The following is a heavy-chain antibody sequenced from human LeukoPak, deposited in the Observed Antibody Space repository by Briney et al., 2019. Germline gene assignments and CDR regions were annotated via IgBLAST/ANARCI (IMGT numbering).Heavy chain of an antibody. V-gene: IGHV4-59*08. D-gene: IGHD6-19*01. CDR1: GGSFSSYY. CDR3: ARHSSGWYNRYFDY. Sequence: SETLSLTCTVSGGSFSSYYWSWIRQALGKGLEWIGYIYYSGSTNYNPSLKSRVNMSVDTSKNQFSLKLSSVTAPDAAVYYCARHSSGWYNRYFDYWGQGTLVTVSS. CDR2: IYYSGST. J-gene: IGHJ4*02.